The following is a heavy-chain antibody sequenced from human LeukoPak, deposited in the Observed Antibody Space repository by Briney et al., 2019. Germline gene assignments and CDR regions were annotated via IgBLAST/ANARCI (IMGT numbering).Heavy chain of an antibody. CDR3: ARLPSGAYEVDY. J-gene: IGHJ4*02. D-gene: IGHD5-12*01. CDR1: GFTFSSYG. V-gene: IGHV3-33*01. CDR2: IWYDGSNK. Sequence: GGSLRLSCAASGFTFSSYGMHWVRQAPGKGLEWVAVIWYDGSNKYYADSVKGRFTISRDNSKNTLYLQMNSLRAEDTAVYYCARLPSGAYEVDYWGQGTLVTVSS.